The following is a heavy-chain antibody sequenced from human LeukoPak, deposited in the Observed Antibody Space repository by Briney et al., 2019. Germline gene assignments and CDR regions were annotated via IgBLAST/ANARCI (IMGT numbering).Heavy chain of an antibody. CDR1: GGSISSSSYY. D-gene: IGHD6-13*01. CDR3: ARVIIAAAATGWFDP. V-gene: IGHV4-39*07. Sequence: PSETLSLTCTVSGGSISSSSYYWGWIRQPPGKGLEWIGSIYYSGSTYYNPSLKSRVTISVDTSKNQFSLKLSSVTAADTAVYYCARVIIAAAATGWFDPWGQGTLVTVSS. CDR2: IYYSGST. J-gene: IGHJ5*02.